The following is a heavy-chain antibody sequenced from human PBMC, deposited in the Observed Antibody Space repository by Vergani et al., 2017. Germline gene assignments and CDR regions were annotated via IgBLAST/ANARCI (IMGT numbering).Heavy chain of an antibody. D-gene: IGHD3-9*01. V-gene: IGHV4-59*01. CDR1: GGPIGRYY. CDR3: ARVMYRDEASTGYRLEGMDI. J-gene: IGHJ6*02. Sequence: QVQLQESGPGLVRPSETLSLTCTVSGGPIGRYYWTWIRQPPGKGLEWLGNIYDNGRTEYNPSLKSRVFMSLHMSRNQFSLTLRSVTAADTAVYFCARVMYRDEASTGYRLEGMDIWGQGTTVTISS. CDR2: IYDNGRT.